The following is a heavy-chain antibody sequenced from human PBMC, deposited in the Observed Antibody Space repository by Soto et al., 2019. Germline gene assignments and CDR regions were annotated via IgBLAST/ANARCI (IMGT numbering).Heavy chain of an antibody. Sequence: QVQLQESGPGLVKPSQTLSLMCTVSGAPISGGDYHWSWIRQPPGKGLEWIGYIFPSGATHYNSSLGSRITMSVETSKSHFSLKLTSVTAADTAVYFCARGSAAKRYFDLWGRSTLVTVSS. CDR2: IFPSGAT. D-gene: IGHD5-18*01. CDR3: ARGSAAKRYFDL. V-gene: IGHV4-30-4*01. CDR1: GAPISGGDYH. J-gene: IGHJ2*01.